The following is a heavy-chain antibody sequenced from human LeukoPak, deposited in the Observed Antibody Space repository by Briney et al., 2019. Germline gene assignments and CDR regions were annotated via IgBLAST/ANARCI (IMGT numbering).Heavy chain of an antibody. J-gene: IGHJ4*02. CDR1: GYTLTELS. D-gene: IGHD3-22*01. CDR2: FDPEDGET. CDR3: ARALPLIDFYESSASISPRPAYDY. V-gene: IGHV1-24*01. Sequence: ASVKVSCKVSGYTLTELSMHWVRQAPGKGLEWMGGFDPEDGETIYAQKFQGRVTMTRNTSINTAYMELSSLRSEDTAVYYCARALPLIDFYESSASISPRPAYDYWGQGTLVTVSS.